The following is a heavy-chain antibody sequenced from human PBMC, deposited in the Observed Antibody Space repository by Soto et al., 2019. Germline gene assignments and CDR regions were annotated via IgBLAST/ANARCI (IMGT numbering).Heavy chain of an antibody. CDR3: AKEPKAVWFGEKYYFDY. V-gene: IGHV3-23*01. Sequence: PGGALRLSCAASGFTFSSYAMSWVRQAPGKGLEWISVISGSGGSTYYADSVKGRFTISRDNSKNTLYLQMTSLRAEDTAVYYCAKEPKAVWFGEKYYFDYWGQGTLVTVSS. CDR2: ISGSGGST. D-gene: IGHD3-10*01. J-gene: IGHJ4*02. CDR1: GFTFSSYA.